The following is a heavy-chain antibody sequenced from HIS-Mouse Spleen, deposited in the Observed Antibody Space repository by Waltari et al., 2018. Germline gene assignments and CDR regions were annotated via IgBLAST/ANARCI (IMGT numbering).Heavy chain of an antibody. V-gene: IGHV4-39*07. CDR2: IYYSWST. Sequence: QLQLQESGPGLVKPSETLSLTCTVPGGSISSSSYYWGWIRQPPGKGLEWVGSIYYSWSTYYSPYLQSGVTSSVDTSKNQFSRKLSSVTAADTAVYYCAREIPYSSSWYDWYFDLWGRGTLVTVSS. J-gene: IGHJ2*01. D-gene: IGHD6-13*01. CDR3: AREIPYSSSWYDWYFDL. CDR1: GGSISSSSYY.